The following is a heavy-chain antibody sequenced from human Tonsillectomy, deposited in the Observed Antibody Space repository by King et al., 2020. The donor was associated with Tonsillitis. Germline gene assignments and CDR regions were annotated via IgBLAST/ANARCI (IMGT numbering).Heavy chain of an antibody. Sequence: VQLVESGGGLVNPGGSLRLSCAASGFTFSDYYMSWIRQAPGKGLEWVSDISSSGYTIYYADSVKGRFTISRDNADNSLYLQMNSLRAEDTAVYYCARAPYHNSSGYPFFGYWGQGDLVTVTS. CDR1: GFTFSDYY. CDR2: ISSSGYTI. V-gene: IGHV3-11*01. J-gene: IGHJ4*02. CDR3: ARAPYHNSSGYPFFGY. D-gene: IGHD3-22*01.